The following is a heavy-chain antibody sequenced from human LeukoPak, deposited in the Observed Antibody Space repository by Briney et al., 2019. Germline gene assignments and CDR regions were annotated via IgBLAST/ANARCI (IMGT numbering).Heavy chain of an antibody. D-gene: IGHD3-22*01. Sequence: GTSVKVSCKASGFTFTSSAMQWVRQARGQRLEWIGWIVVGSGNTNYAQKFQERVTITRDMSTSTAYMELSSRRSDDTAVYYCAADSSGYYSFDPWGQGTLVTVSS. J-gene: IGHJ5*02. CDR2: IVVGSGNT. CDR1: GFTFTSSA. CDR3: AADSSGYYSFDP. V-gene: IGHV1-58*02.